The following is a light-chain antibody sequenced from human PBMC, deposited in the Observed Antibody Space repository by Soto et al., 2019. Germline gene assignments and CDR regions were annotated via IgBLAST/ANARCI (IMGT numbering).Light chain of an antibody. CDR1: QSISSH. Sequence: DIQMTQSPSSMSASVGDRVTITCRASQSISSHLSWYQQKPGKAPKLLIYATSSLERGVPSRFSGSGSGTDFTLTISSLQREDLATYYCQQSYSTLLTFGPGTKVVIK. CDR3: QQSYSTLLT. CDR2: ATS. J-gene: IGKJ3*01. V-gene: IGKV1-39*01.